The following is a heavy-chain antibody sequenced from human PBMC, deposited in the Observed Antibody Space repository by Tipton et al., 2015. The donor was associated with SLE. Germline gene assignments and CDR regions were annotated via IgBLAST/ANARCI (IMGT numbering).Heavy chain of an antibody. J-gene: IGHJ3*02. CDR3: ARKRNGMGI. CDR1: GGSFSGYY. CDR2: INQSGST. Sequence: TLSLTCAVYGGSFSGYYWSWIRQPPGKGLEWIGEINQSGSTNYNPSLKSRVTISVDTSKSQFSLKLSSVTAADTAVYYCARKRNGMGIWGQGTMVTVSS. D-gene: IGHD5-24*01. V-gene: IGHV4-34*01.